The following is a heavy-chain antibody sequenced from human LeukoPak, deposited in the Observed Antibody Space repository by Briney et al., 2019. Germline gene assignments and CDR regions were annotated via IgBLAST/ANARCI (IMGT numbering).Heavy chain of an antibody. CDR3: ARPIGPYSSGWYNFGWFDP. CDR2: INPNSGGK. CDR1: GYTFTGYY. J-gene: IGHJ5*02. Sequence: ASVKVSCKAAGYTFTGYYMHWLRQAPGQGREWMGWINPNSGGKHYAKKFQGRVTMTRDTSISTAYMELSRLRSDDTAVYYCARPIGPYSSGWYNFGWFDPWGQGTLVTVSS. D-gene: IGHD6-19*01. V-gene: IGHV1-2*02.